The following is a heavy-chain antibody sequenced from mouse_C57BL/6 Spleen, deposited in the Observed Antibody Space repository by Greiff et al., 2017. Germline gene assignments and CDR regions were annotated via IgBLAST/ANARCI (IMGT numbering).Heavy chain of an antibody. Sequence: EVQRVESGGDLVKPGGSLKLSCAASGFTFSSYGMSWVRQTPDKRLEWVATISSGGSYTYYPDSVKGRFTISRDNAKNTLYLQMSSLKSEDTAMYYCARDDGYYVRYCDVWGTGTTVTVSS. J-gene: IGHJ1*03. V-gene: IGHV5-6*01. D-gene: IGHD2-3*01. CDR2: ISSGGSYT. CDR3: ARDDGYYVRYCDV. CDR1: GFTFSSYG.